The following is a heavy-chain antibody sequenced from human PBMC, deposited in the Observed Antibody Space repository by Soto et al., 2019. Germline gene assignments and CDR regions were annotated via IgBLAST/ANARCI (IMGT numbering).Heavy chain of an antibody. J-gene: IGHJ4*02. CDR2: ISYDGSNK. CDR1: GFTFSSYG. CDR3: AKSFFRCSGGSCLRSY. D-gene: IGHD2-15*01. Sequence: QVQLVESGGGVVQPGRSLRLSCAASGFTFSSYGMHWVRQAPGKGLEWVAVISYDGSNKYYADSVKGRFTISRDNSKNTLYLQMNSLRAEDTAVYYCAKSFFRCSGGSCLRSYWGQGTLVTVSS. V-gene: IGHV3-30*18.